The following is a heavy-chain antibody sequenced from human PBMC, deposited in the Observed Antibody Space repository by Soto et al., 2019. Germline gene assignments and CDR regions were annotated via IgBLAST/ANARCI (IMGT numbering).Heavy chain of an antibody. J-gene: IGHJ4*02. D-gene: IGHD3-10*01. CDR2: ISYDGSNK. CDR1: GFTFSSYA. Sequence: GGSLRLSCAASGFTFSSYAMHWVRQAPGKGLEWVAVISYDGSNKYYADSVKGRFTISRDNSKNTLYLQMNSLRAEDTAVYYCARPHRDITMVRGVIPAYFDYWGQGTLVTVSS. CDR3: ARPHRDITMVRGVIPAYFDY. V-gene: IGHV3-30-3*01.